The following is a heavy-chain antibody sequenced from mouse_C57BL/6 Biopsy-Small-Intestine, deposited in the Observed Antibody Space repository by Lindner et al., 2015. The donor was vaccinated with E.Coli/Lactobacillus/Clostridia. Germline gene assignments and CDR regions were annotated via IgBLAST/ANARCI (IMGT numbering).Heavy chain of an antibody. D-gene: IGHD2-14*01. V-gene: IGHV1-47*01. CDR3: ARGGVLIGYFDY. CDR1: GYTFTTYP. J-gene: IGHJ2*01. Sequence: VQLQESGAELVKPGVSVKMSCKASGYTFTTYPIEWMKQSHGKSLEWIGNFHPYNDDTKYNEKFKGKATLTVEKSSGTVYLELGRLTSDDSAVYYCARGGVLIGYFDYWGQGTTLTVSS. CDR2: FHPYNDDT.